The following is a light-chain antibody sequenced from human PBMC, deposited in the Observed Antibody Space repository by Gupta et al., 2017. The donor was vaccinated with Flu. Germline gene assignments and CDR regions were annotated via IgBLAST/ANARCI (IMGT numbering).Light chain of an antibody. CDR3: QQSYSSPWT. V-gene: IGKV1-39*01. CDR2: AAS. Sequence: DIKMTQSPSSLSASVGDRVIITCRASQNIYSYLNWYQQKAGTAPKLLIYAASSLQSGVPSRFSGSGSGTDFTLTISSLQPDDFATYYCQQSYSSPWTFGQGTKVEIK. CDR1: QNIYSY. J-gene: IGKJ1*01.